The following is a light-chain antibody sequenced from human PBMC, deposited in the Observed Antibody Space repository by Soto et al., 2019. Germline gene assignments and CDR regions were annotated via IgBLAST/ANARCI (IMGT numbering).Light chain of an antibody. CDR3: QQRSNWPWT. J-gene: IGKJ1*01. CDR1: QSASSY. CDR2: DAS. V-gene: IGKV3-11*01. Sequence: EIVLTQSLATLSLSPGERATLSCRASQSASSYLAWYQQKPGQAPRLLIYDASNRATGIPARFSGSGSGTDFTLTISSLEPEDFAVYYCQQRSNWPWTFGQGTKVDIK.